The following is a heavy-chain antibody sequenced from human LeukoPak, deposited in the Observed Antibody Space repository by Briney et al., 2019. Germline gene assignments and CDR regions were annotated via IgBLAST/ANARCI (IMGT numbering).Heavy chain of an antibody. CDR3: ARDGYRYDKGMDV. Sequence: PAGTLSLTCAVSGYSISSSNWWGRGREPPGEGLEWIGEINHRGNTNYNPSLKSRVTITVDNSTTQFSLKLRSVTAADTAVYYCARDGYRYDKGMDVWGKGTTVTVSS. CDR2: INHRGNT. D-gene: IGHD5-18*01. V-gene: IGHV4-4*02. J-gene: IGHJ6*04. CDR1: GYSISSSNW.